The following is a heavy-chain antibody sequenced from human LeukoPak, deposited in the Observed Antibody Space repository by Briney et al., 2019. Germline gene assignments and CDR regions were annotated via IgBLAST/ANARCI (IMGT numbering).Heavy chain of an antibody. J-gene: IGHJ3*02. CDR2: IYTSGST. CDR3: ARDQSSVVGATRAAFDI. CDR1: GGSISSGSYY. D-gene: IGHD1-26*01. V-gene: IGHV4-61*02. Sequence: SETLLLTCAVSGGSISSGSYYWSRIRQPAGKGLEWIGRIYTSGSTNYNPSLKSRVTISVDTSKNQFSLKLSSVTAADTAVYYCARDQSSVVGATRAAFDIWGQGTMVTVSS.